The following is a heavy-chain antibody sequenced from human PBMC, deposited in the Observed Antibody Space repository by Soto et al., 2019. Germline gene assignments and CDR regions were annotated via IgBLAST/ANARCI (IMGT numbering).Heavy chain of an antibody. V-gene: IGHV5-51*01. CDR3: ARLGCSSTSCYYYYYYGMAV. CDR2: IYPGDSDT. Sequence: PGESLKISCKGSGYSFTSYWIGWVRQMPGKGLEWMGIIYPGDSDTRYSPSFQGQVTISADKSISTAYLQWSSLKASDTAMYYCARLGCSSTSCYYYYYYGMAVWGQGTTVTVSS. D-gene: IGHD2-2*01. J-gene: IGHJ6*02. CDR1: GYSFTSYW.